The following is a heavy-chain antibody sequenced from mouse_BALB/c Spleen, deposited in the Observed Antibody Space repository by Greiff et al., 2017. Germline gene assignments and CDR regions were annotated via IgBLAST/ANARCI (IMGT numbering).Heavy chain of an antibody. CDR1: GFTFSSFG. J-gene: IGHJ2*01. D-gene: IGHD2-2*01. V-gene: IGHV5-17*02. CDR3: ARDGYAFFDY. CDR2: ISSGSSTI. Sequence: EVKLQESGGGLVQPGGSRKLSCAASGFTFSSFGMHWVRQAPEKGLEWVAYISSGSSTIYYADTVKGRFTISRDNPKNTLFLQMTSLRSEDTAMYYCARDGYAFFDYWGQGTTLTVSS.